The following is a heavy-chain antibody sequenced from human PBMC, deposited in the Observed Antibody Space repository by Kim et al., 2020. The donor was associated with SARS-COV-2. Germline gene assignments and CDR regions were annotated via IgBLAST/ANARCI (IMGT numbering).Heavy chain of an antibody. D-gene: IGHD1-1*01. V-gene: IGHV3-23*01. Sequence: GGSLRLSCAASGFTFSNYGMTWVRQAPGKGLEWVSSINDRGDGTSYADSVKGRFTISRDNSKNTLYLQMNSLRAEDTAVYYCASGLQQLGAYWGQGTLVTVSS. CDR1: GFTFSNYG. J-gene: IGHJ4*02. CDR3: ASGLQQLGAY. CDR2: INDRGDGT.